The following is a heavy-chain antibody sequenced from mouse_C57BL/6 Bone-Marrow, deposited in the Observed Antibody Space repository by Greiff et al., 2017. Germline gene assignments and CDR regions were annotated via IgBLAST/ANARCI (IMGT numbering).Heavy chain of an antibody. D-gene: IGHD3-3*01. J-gene: IGHJ3*01. CDR2: ISSGGSYT. CDR1: GFTFSSYG. V-gene: IGHV5-6*01. CDR3: ARHEGWDWVAY. Sequence: EVKVVESGGDLVKPGGSLKLSCAASGFTFSSYGMSWVRQTPDKRLEWVATISSGGSYTYYPDSVKGRFTISRDNAKNTLYLQMSSLKSEDTAMYYCARHEGWDWVAYWGRGNLVTVSA.